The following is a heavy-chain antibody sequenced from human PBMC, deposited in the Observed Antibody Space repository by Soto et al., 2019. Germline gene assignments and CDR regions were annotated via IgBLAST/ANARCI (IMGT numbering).Heavy chain of an antibody. J-gene: IGHJ3*02. CDR3: TKHLPTKKNQRSCVDAFHI. V-gene: IGHV3-23*01. Sequence: EVRLLESGGGLVQPGGSLRLSCVASGFTFCNSAMSWVRQYPVKGLEWVSVVTGRSSSTYYADSVEGRFLISSDNSRNTLFRQMSSLGAEDSAVYYCTKHLPTKKNQRSCVDAFHIWGPGTILTVSS. CDR2: VTGRSSST. CDR1: GFTFCNSA. D-gene: IGHD2-15*01.